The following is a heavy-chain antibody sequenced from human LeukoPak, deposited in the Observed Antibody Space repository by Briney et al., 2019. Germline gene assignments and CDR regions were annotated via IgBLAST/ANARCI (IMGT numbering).Heavy chain of an antibody. J-gene: IGHJ4*02. CDR3: ARCSHCSGGSCYSVSSVWHYFDY. CDR1: GGSISSSHYY. V-gene: IGHV4-39*07. Sequence: SETLSLTCIVSGGSISSSHYYWGWIRQPPGKGLEWIGSIYYSGSTYYNPSLKSRITISVDTSKNQFSLKLSSVTAADTAVYYCARCSHCSGGSCYSVSSVWHYFDYWGQGTLVTVFS. CDR2: IYYSGST. D-gene: IGHD2-15*01.